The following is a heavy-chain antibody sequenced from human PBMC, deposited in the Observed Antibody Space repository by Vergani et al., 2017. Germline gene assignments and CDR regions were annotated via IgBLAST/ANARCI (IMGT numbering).Heavy chain of an antibody. CDR1: GGSISSSNW. CDR2: IYHSGST. D-gene: IGHD3-22*01. V-gene: IGHV4-4*02. CDR3: ARALHYDSSGYPPASYFDY. Sequence: QVQLQESGPGLVKPSGTLSLTCAVSGGSISSSNWWSWVRQPPGKGLEWIGSIYHSGSTYYNPSLKSRVTISVDTSKNQFSLKLSSVTAADTAVYYCARALHYDSSGYPPASYFDYWGQGTLVTVSS. J-gene: IGHJ4*02.